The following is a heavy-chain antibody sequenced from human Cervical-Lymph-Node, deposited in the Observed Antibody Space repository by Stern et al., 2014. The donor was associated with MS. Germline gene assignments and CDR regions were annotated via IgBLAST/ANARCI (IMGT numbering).Heavy chain of an antibody. CDR1: GYSLTSYY. J-gene: IGHJ6*02. CDR3: ARDGAIVVENYYYGLDV. D-gene: IGHD2-2*01. CDR2: IKPSGGTT. V-gene: IGHV1-46*01. Sequence: VQLVQSGAEVKKPGASVKVSCTASGYSLTSYYMHWVRQAPGQGLEWMGIIKPSGGTTIYAEKVQGRVTMTRDTSTSTVYMELSSLGSEDTAVYYCARDGAIVVENYYYGLDVWGQGTAVTVSS.